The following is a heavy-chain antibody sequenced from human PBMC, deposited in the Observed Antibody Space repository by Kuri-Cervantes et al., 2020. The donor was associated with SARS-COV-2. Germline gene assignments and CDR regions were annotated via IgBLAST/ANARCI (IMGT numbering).Heavy chain of an antibody. Sequence: GGSLRLSCTVSRGSISSSSYYWGWIRQAPGKGLEWVAFIRYDGSNKYYADSVKGRFTISRDNSKNTLYLQMNSLRAEDTAVYYCAGLYSSSWSYDYWGQGTLVTVSS. D-gene: IGHD6-13*01. J-gene: IGHJ4*02. CDR3: AGLYSSSWSYDY. CDR2: IRYDGSNK. V-gene: IGHV3-30*02. CDR1: RGSISSSSYY.